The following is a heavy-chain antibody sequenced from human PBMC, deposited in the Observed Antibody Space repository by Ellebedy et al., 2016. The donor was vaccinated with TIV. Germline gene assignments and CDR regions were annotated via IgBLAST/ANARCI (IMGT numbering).Heavy chain of an antibody. V-gene: IGHV3-23*01. CDR1: GFTLTNYG. CDR3: AKARGSSSFFDY. Sequence: GGSLRLPXAASGFTLTNYGMSWVRQAPGKGLEWASAIGDSGTTYYADSVKGRFTISRDTSKNTLYLQMNSLRGEDTAVYYCAKARGSSSFFDYWGQGTLVTVSS. CDR2: IGDSGTT. J-gene: IGHJ4*02. D-gene: IGHD6-6*01.